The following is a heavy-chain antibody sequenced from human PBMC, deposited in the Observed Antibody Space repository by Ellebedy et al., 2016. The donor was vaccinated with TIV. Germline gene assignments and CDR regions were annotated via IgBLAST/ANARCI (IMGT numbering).Heavy chain of an antibody. CDR3: ARGVLLAGRGTFDY. CDR2: MNPNSGGT. CDR1: GYSFTGYF. Sequence: AASVKVSCKASGYSFTGYFIHWVRQAPGQGLEWMGWMNPNSGGTNIAKEFQGRVTMTRDTSISTAYMELTNLRSDDTAIYYCARGVLLAGRGTFDYWGQGALVTVSS. D-gene: IGHD3-10*01. V-gene: IGHV1-2*02. J-gene: IGHJ4*02.